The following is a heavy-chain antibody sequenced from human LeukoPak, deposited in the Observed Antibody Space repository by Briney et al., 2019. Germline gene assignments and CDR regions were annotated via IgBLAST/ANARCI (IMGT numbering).Heavy chain of an antibody. V-gene: IGHV4-39*07. D-gene: IGHD3-10*01. CDR3: ARPSYGSGSYYKYLGFDP. CDR2: IYYSGSI. J-gene: IGHJ5*02. Sequence: PSETLSLTCTVSGGSISSSSYYWGWIRQPPGKGLEWIGSIYYSGSIYYNPSLKSRVTISVDTSKNQFSLKLSSVTAADTAVYYCARPSYGSGSYYKYLGFDPWGQGTLVTVSS. CDR1: GGSISSSSYY.